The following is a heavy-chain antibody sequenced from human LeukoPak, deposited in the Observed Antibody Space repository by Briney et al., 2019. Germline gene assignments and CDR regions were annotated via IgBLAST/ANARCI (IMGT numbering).Heavy chain of an antibody. CDR1: GFTFSSYW. CDR3: AKDHFMPEPDYFDY. Sequence: PGGSLRLSCAASGFTFSSYWMHWVRQAPGKGLVWVSRINSDGSSTSYADSVKGRFTISRDNSKNTLDLQMNSLRAEDTAVYYCAKDHFMPEPDYFDYWGQGTLVTVSS. CDR2: INSDGSST. V-gene: IGHV3-74*01. D-gene: IGHD1-14*01. J-gene: IGHJ4*02.